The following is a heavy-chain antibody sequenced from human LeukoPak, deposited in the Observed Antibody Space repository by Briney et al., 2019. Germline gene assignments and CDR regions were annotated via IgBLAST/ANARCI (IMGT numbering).Heavy chain of an antibody. CDR3: ASGSYYEGGAFDI. CDR2: IYHSGST. CDR1: GGSFSGYY. J-gene: IGHJ3*02. V-gene: IGHV4-34*01. D-gene: IGHD1-26*01. Sequence: SETLSLTCAVYGGSFSGYYWSWIRQPPGKGLEWIGYIYHSGSTYYNPSLKSRVTISVDRSKNQFSLKLSSVTAADTAVYYCASGSYYEGGAFDIWGQGTMVTVSS.